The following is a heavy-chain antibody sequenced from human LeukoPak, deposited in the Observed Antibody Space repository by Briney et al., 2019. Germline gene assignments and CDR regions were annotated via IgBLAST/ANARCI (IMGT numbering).Heavy chain of an antibody. CDR2: IGSRGSPI. CDR3: ARGGTGATRDDTFDM. CDR1: GLTFSRYS. D-gene: IGHD1-7*01. Sequence: GGSLRLSCADSGLTFSRYSMNWVRQTPGKGPEWVSSIGSRGSPIFYADSVKGRFTISRDNAKNSLYLQMNSLRAEDTALYYCARGGTGATRDDTFDMWGQGTTVTVSS. J-gene: IGHJ3*02. V-gene: IGHV3-21*01.